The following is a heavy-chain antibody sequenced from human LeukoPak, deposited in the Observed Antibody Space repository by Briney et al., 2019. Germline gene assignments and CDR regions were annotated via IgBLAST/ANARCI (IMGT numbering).Heavy chain of an antibody. CDR3: ARRGTWYEFGY. D-gene: IGHD1-14*01. V-gene: IGHV4-59*01. J-gene: IGHJ4*02. CDR2: IYYSGST. CDR1: GGSISSYY. Sequence: PSETLSLTCTVSGGSISSYYWSWIRQPPGKGLEWIGYIYYSGSTNYNPSLKSRVTISVDTSKNQFSLKLSSVTAADTAVYYCARRGTWYEFGYWGQGTLVTVSS.